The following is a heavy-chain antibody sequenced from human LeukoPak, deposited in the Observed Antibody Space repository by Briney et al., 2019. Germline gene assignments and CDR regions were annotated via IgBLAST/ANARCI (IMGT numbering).Heavy chain of an antibody. J-gene: IGHJ4*02. CDR1: GGSISSYY. CDR3: ARDRLGAGWNDV. D-gene: IGHD1-1*01. V-gene: IGHV4-59*01. Sequence: PSETLSLTCTVSGGSISSYYWSWIRQPPGKGLEWIGYIYYSGSTNYSPSLKSRVTISVDTSKNQFSLKLSSVTAADTAVYYCARDRLGAGWNDVWGQGTLVTVSS. CDR2: IYYSGST.